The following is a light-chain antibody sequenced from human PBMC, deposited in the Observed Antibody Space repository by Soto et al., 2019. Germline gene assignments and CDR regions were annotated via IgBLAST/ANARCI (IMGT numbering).Light chain of an antibody. CDR2: EVN. CDR3: SSKSSSTTLVV. V-gene: IGLV2-14*01. CDR1: SSDIGADNY. Sequence: QSVLTQPASVSGSPGQSVTISCTGTSSDIGADNYVSWYQQHPGKAPKLVIFEVNNRPSGVSNRFSGSRSGNTASLTISGLQADDEADYYCSSKSSSTTLVVFGGGTKLTVL. J-gene: IGLJ2*01.